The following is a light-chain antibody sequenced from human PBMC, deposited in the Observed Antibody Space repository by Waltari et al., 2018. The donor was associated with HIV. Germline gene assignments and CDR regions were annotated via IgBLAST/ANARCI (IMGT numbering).Light chain of an antibody. V-gene: IGLV3-1*01. J-gene: IGLJ2*01. Sequence: LAQPRSVSGSPGQTASITCSGDKLGDTYASWYQQKPGQSPVLVIYQNSKRPSGIPERFSGSNSGDTATLTISGTQAVDEADYYCQAWDSSSAVVFGGGTKLTVL. CDR2: QNS. CDR3: QAWDSSSAVV. CDR1: KLGDTY.